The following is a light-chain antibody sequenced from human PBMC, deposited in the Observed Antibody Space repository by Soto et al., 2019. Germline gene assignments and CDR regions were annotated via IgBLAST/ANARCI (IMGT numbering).Light chain of an antibody. J-gene: IGLJ2*01. V-gene: IGLV2-14*01. CDR1: SSDVGGYNY. Sequence: QSALTQPASVSGSPGQSITISCTGSSSDVGGYNYVSWYQQYPGKAPKLMIYEVSDRPSGVSNRFSGFKSGNTASLTISGLQADDEADYYCSSYTSSSTHVVFGGGTQLTVL. CDR2: EVS. CDR3: SSYTSSSTHVV.